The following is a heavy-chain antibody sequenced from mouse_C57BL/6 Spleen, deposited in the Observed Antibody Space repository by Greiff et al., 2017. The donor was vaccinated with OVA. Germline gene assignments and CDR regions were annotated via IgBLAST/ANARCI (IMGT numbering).Heavy chain of an antibody. CDR2: IYPSDSET. D-gene: IGHD1-1*01. CDR1: GYTFTSYW. Sequence: VQLKQPGAELVRPGSSVKLSCKASGYTFTSYWMDWVKQRPGQGLEWIGNIYPSDSETHYNQKFKDKATLTVDKSSSTAYMQLSSLTSEDSAVYYCARGTTVVAGDWYFDVWGTGTTVTVSS. V-gene: IGHV1-61*01. CDR3: ARGTTVVAGDWYFDV. J-gene: IGHJ1*03.